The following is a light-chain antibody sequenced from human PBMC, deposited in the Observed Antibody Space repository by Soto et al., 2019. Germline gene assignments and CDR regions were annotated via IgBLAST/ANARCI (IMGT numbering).Light chain of an antibody. CDR3: QKHNSSPFT. J-gene: IGKJ3*01. CDR2: ATS. Sequence: DIQMTQSPSSLSASVGDRVTITCRASQGINNYLAWYQQKPGKVPKVLISATSSLQSGVPSRFSGSGSGTEFTLTINGLQPEDVATYYCQKHNSSPFTFGHGTKVYIK. V-gene: IGKV1-27*01. CDR1: QGINNY.